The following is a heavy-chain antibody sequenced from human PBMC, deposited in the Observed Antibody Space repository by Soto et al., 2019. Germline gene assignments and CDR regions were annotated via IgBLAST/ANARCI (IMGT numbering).Heavy chain of an antibody. J-gene: IGHJ4*02. CDR2: ISAYNGNT. CDR1: GYTFTSYG. Sequence: ASVKVSCKASGYTFTSYGISWVRQAPGQGLEWMGWISAYNGNTNYAQKLQGRVTMTTDTSTSTAYMELRSLRSDDTAVYYCARGLRLTTVTTFGYWGQGTLVTVSS. CDR3: ARGLRLTTVTTFGY. V-gene: IGHV1-18*01. D-gene: IGHD4-17*01.